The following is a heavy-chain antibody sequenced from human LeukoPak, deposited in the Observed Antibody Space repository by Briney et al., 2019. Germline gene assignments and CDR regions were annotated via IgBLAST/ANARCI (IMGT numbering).Heavy chain of an antibody. Sequence: TGRSLRLSCAASGFTFTSYGMHWVRQAPGKGLEWVAVISYDGGNKYYADSVKGRFTISRDDSKNTLYLQMNSLRAEDTAVYYCARDTVLWFGEIDYWGQGTLVTVSS. CDR3: ARDTVLWFGEIDY. CDR1: GFTFTSYG. V-gene: IGHV3-30*03. J-gene: IGHJ4*02. CDR2: ISYDGGNK. D-gene: IGHD3-10*01.